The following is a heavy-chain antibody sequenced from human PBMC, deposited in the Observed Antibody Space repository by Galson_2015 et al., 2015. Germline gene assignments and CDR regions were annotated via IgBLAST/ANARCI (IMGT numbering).Heavy chain of an antibody. J-gene: IGHJ3*01. V-gene: IGHV3-30*03. CDR1: GFAFNASG. D-gene: IGHD3-10*01. Sequence: SLRLSCAASGFAFNASGMHWVRQAPGKGLEWLAIISFDGSQKFYAESLKGRFMISRDNAKNSLFLQMNSLRGDDTAIYYCARDDPGFGAYRFWGQGAMVTVSA. CDR2: ISFDGSQK. CDR3: ARDDPGFGAYRF.